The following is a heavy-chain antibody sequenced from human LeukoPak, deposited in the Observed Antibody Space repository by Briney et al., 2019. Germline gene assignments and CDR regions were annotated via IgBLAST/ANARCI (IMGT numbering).Heavy chain of an antibody. CDR2: MNPNSGNT. CDR3: ARVVVTGIPYFDY. D-gene: IGHD2-21*02. V-gene: IGHV1-8*03. J-gene: IGHJ4*02. CDR1: GYTFTSYD. Sequence: GASVNVSCKASGYTFTSYDINWVRQATGQGLEWMGWMNPNSGNTGYAQKFQGRVTITADKSTSTAYMELSSLRSEDTAVYYCARVVVTGIPYFDYWGQGTLVTVSS.